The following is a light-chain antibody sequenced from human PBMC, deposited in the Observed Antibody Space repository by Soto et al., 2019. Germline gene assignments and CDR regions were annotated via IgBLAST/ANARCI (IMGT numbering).Light chain of an antibody. Sequence: DIQMTQSPSTLSASVGDRVTITCRASQSISTWLAWYQQKPGKAPKVLICGASSLESGVPSRFSGSGSGTEFTLTISSLQPDDFATYYCQQYKNYLTFGPGTKVDIK. CDR1: QSISTW. V-gene: IGKV1-5*01. J-gene: IGKJ3*01. CDR2: GAS. CDR3: QQYKNYLT.